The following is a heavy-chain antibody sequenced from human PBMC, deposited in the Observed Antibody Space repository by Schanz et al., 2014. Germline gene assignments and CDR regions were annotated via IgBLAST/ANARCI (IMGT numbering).Heavy chain of an antibody. CDR2: IDTAGSYT. D-gene: IGHD6-6*01. CDR1: GFTYSSYW. Sequence: EVQVVESGGGLVQPGGSLRLSCAASGFTYSSYWMHWVRQAPGKGLVWVSTIDTAGSYTSYVDSVKGRFTISRDNAKNTLYLQMSRLRVEDTAVYYCARGAAARPRYYYYYGMDVWGQGATVTVSS. J-gene: IGHJ6*02. V-gene: IGHV3-74*02. CDR3: ARGAAARPRYYYYYGMDV.